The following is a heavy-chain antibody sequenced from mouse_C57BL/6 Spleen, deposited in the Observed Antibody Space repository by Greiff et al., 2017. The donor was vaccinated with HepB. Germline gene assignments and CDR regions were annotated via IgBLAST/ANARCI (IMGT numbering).Heavy chain of an antibody. CDR3: VAGSSYYAMDY. CDR1: GYAFSSSW. V-gene: IGHV1-82*01. Sequence: VKLVESGPELVKPGASVKISCKASGYAFSSSWMNWVKQRPGKGLEWIGRIYPGDGDTNYNGKFKGKATLTADKSSSTAYMQLSSLTSEDSAVYFCVAGSSYYAMDYWGQGTSVTVSS. CDR2: IYPGDGDT. J-gene: IGHJ4*01. D-gene: IGHD3-1*01.